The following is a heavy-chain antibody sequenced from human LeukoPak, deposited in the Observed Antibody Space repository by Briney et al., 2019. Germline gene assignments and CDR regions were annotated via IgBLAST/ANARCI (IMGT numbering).Heavy chain of an antibody. J-gene: IGHJ4*02. D-gene: IGHD2-15*01. CDR2: INHSGST. Sequence: SXTLSLTCAVYGGSFSGYYWSWIRQPPGKGLEWIGEINHSGSTNYNPSLKSRVTISVDTSKNQFSLKLSSVTAADTAVYYCAVGYCSGGSCPQHFDYWGQGTLVTVSS. V-gene: IGHV4-34*01. CDR3: AVGYCSGGSCPQHFDY. CDR1: GGSFSGYY.